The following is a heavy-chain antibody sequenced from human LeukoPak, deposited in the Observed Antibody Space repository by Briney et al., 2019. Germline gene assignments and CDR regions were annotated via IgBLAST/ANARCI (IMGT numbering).Heavy chain of an antibody. J-gene: IGHJ4*02. CDR2: INHRGST. D-gene: IGHD3-10*01. Sequence: SETLSLTCAVYGGSFSGYYWSWIRPPPGKGLEWIGEINHRGSTNYNPSLKSRVTISVDTSKNQFSLNLSSVTAADTAVYYCARGGLVRRFDFWGQGILVTVSS. V-gene: IGHV4-34*01. CDR3: ARGGLVRRFDF. CDR1: GGSFSGYY.